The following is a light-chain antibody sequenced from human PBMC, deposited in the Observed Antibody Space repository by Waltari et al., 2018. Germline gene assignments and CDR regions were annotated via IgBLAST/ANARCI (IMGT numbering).Light chain of an antibody. CDR2: AAS. J-gene: IGKJ4*01. CDR1: QAINTF. V-gene: IGKV1-16*02. Sequence: TCRASQAINTFLAWFQQKPGKAPRSLIYAASTLQSGVSSNCSGSGSGTNFTLTISSLQPEDCATYYCQQYNSFPPTFGGGTRVEI. CDR3: QQYNSFPPT.